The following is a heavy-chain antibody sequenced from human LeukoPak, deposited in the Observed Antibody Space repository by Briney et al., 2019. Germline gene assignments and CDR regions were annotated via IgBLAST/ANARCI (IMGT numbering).Heavy chain of an antibody. D-gene: IGHD3-9*01. CDR2: INWNGGST. CDR1: GFTFDDYG. CDR3: ARVAYYDILTGYYSWSWFDP. Sequence: GGSLILSCAASGFTFDDYGMSWVRQAPGKGLEWVSGINWNGGSTCYADSVKGRFTISRDNANNSLYLQMNSLRAEDTALYYCARVAYYDILTGYYSWSWFDPWGQGTLVTVSS. V-gene: IGHV3-20*04. J-gene: IGHJ5*02.